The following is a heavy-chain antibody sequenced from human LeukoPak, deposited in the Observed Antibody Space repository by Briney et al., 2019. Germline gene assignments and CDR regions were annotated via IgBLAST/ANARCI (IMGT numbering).Heavy chain of an antibody. D-gene: IGHD3-22*01. CDR2: IYYSGST. Sequence: PSETLSLTCTVSGGSISSYYWSWIRQPPGKGLEWIGYIYYSGSTNYNPSLKSRVTISVDTSKNQFSLKLSSVTAADTAVYYCARDGRTGDSSGYYYYFDYWGQGTLVTVSS. CDR3: ARDGRTGDSSGYYYYFDY. CDR1: GGSISSYY. J-gene: IGHJ4*02. V-gene: IGHV4-59*01.